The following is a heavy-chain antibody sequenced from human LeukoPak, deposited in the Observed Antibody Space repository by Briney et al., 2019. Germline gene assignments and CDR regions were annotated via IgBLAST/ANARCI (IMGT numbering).Heavy chain of an antibody. Sequence: PSETLSLTCTVSGGSISSGDYYWSWIRQPPGKGLKWIGYIYYSGSTYYNPSLKGRVTISVDTSKNQFSLKLSSVTAADTAVYYCARGGYSYGYPWFDPWGQGTLVTVSS. CDR2: IYYSGST. D-gene: IGHD5-18*01. CDR3: ARGGYSYGYPWFDP. J-gene: IGHJ5*02. CDR1: GGSISSGDYY. V-gene: IGHV4-30-4*01.